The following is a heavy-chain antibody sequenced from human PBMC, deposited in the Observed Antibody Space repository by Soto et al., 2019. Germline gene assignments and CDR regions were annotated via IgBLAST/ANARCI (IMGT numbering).Heavy chain of an antibody. CDR1: GGSISSYY. J-gene: IGHJ6*03. V-gene: IGHV4-59*08. CDR3: ARHSSSSFDYYYYYMDV. D-gene: IGHD6-6*01. CDR2: MYYSGST. Sequence: SETLSLTCTVSGGSISSYYWSWIRQPPGKGLEWIGYMYYSGSTNYNPSLKSRVTISVDTSKNQFSLKLSSVTAADTAVYYCARHSSSSFDYYYYYMDVWGKGTTVTVSS.